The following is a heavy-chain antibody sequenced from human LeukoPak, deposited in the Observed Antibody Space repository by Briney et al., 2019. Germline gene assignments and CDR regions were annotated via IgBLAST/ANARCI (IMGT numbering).Heavy chain of an antibody. Sequence: GGSLRLSCAASGFTFSTYGMLWVRQAPGQGPEWVALIRYDGSNKYYADSVKGRFTISRDNSKNTLYLQMNSLRAEDTAVYYCARVHCGGDCYSVYYYYYGMDVWGKGTTVTVSS. J-gene: IGHJ6*04. V-gene: IGHV3-30*02. CDR2: IRYDGSNK. CDR3: ARVHCGGDCYSVYYYYYGMDV. D-gene: IGHD2-21*02. CDR1: GFTFSTYG.